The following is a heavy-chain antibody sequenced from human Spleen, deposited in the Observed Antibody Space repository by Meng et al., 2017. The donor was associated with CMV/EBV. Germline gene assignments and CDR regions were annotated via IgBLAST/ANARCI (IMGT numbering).Heavy chain of an antibody. Sequence: VQVGASGGGLGKPGGSLRLSCAASGFTFSSYSMNWVRQAPGKGLEWVSSISSSSSYIYYADSVKGRFTISRDNAKNSLYLQMNSLRAEDTAVYYCARDYVYGPRSYYFDYWGQGTLVTVSS. V-gene: IGHV3-21*01. CDR1: GFTFSSYS. D-gene: IGHD3-10*01. CDR3: ARDYVYGPRSYYFDY. J-gene: IGHJ4*02. CDR2: ISSSSSYI.